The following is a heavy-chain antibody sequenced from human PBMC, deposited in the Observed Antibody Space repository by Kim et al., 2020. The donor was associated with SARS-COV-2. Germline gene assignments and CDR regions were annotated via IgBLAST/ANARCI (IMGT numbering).Heavy chain of an antibody. Sequence: KSRVTISVDTSKNQFSLKLSSVTAADTAVYYCARGMERFLEWPHYYGMDVWGQGTTVTVSS. J-gene: IGHJ6*02. CDR3: ARGMERFLEWPHYYGMDV. V-gene: IGHV4-34*01. D-gene: IGHD3-3*01.